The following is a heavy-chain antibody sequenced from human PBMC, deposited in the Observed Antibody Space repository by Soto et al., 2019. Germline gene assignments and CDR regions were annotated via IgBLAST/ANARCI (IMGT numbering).Heavy chain of an antibody. CDR1: GGTFSSYA. Sequence: ASVKVSCKASGGTFSSYAISWVRQAPGQGLEWMGGIIPIFGTANYAQKFQGRVTITADESTSTAYMELSSLRSEDTAVYYCASSAWDSDFPFDWLPYFDYWGQGTLVTVSS. V-gene: IGHV1-69*13. J-gene: IGHJ4*02. D-gene: IGHD3-9*01. CDR2: IIPIFGTA. CDR3: ASSAWDSDFPFDWLPYFDY.